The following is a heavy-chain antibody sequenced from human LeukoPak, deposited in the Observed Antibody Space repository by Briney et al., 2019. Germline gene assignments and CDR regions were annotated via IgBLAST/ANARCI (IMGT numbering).Heavy chain of an antibody. Sequence: PGGSLTLSCAASGLTFSRYWMHWVRQAPGKGLVWLSRMNSDGSSTNYADSVKARFTISGDNVKNTLYLQMNSLRAEDTAVYHCATGHYYDSSGYYPLPDAFDIWGQGTMVTVSS. CDR3: ATGHYYDSSGYYPLPDAFDI. CDR2: MNSDGSST. CDR1: GLTFSRYW. J-gene: IGHJ3*02. V-gene: IGHV3-74*01. D-gene: IGHD3-22*01.